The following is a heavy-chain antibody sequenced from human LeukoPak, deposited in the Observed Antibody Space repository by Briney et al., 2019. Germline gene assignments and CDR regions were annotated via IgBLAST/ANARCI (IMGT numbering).Heavy chain of an antibody. Sequence: SVKVSCKASGGTFSSYAISWVRQAPGQGLEWMGGIIPIFGTANYAQKLQGRVTMTTDTSTSTAYMELRSLRSDDTAVYYCARDPRWHTFDPWGQGTLVTVSS. D-gene: IGHD2-15*01. J-gene: IGHJ5*02. CDR1: GGTFSSYA. V-gene: IGHV1-69*05. CDR2: IIPIFGTA. CDR3: ARDPRWHTFDP.